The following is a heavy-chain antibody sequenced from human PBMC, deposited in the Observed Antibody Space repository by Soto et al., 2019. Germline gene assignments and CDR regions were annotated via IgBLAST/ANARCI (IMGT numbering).Heavy chain of an antibody. V-gene: IGHV1-69*01. CDR1: GGTFSSYA. CDR2: IIPIFGTA. J-gene: IGHJ4*02. D-gene: IGHD1-7*01. Sequence: QVQLVQSGAEVKKPGSSVKVSCTASGGTFSSYAISWVRQAPGQGLEWMGGIIPIFGTANYAQKFQGRVTITADESTSTAYVELSSLRSEDTAVYYCARGSIYSWNYGGSSFDYWGQGTLVTVSS. CDR3: ARGSIYSWNYGGSSFDY.